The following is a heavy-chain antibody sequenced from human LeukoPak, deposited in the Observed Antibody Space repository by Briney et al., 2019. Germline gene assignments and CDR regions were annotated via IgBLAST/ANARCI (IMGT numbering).Heavy chain of an antibody. CDR3: AKSGRYCSGGTCYQEASLDY. CDR2: ISGGAVST. V-gene: IGHV3-23*01. J-gene: IGHJ4*02. D-gene: IGHD2-15*01. CDR1: GFTLSSYG. Sequence: GGSLRLSCAASGFTLSSYGMSWVRQAPGKGLEWVSGISGGAVSTNYADSVKGRFTISRDNSKNTLYLQMNSLRAEDTALYYCAKSGRYCSGGTCYQEASLDYWGQGTLVTVSS.